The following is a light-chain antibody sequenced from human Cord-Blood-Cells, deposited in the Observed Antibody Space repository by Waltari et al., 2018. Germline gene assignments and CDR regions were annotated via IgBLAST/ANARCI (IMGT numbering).Light chain of an antibody. CDR3: QQDYSTPLT. Sequence: IVITQSPDSLAVSVGERATINAKSSQSVLYRSNNKNHLAWYQQKPGQPPKLLIYWASSREPGVPERFSGSWYGTDFTLTISSLQAEGVAVYDCQQDYSTPLTFGGGTKGEIK. CDR2: WAS. CDR1: QSVLYRSNNKNH. V-gene: IGKV4-1*01. J-gene: IGKJ4*01.